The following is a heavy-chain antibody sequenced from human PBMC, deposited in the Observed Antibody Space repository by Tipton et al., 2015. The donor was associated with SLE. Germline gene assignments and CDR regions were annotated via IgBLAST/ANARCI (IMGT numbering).Heavy chain of an antibody. J-gene: IGHJ4*02. CDR1: GGSISGYY. V-gene: IGHV4-4*07. D-gene: IGHD1-26*01. CDR2: VYSSGST. Sequence: TLSLTCTVSGGSISGYYWSWIRQPAGKGLEWIGGVYSSGSTIYNPSIKSRITLSLDTSNNQFSLRVNSATAADTAGYYCARGGGSYYDYWGQGTLVTVSS. CDR3: ARGGGSYYDY.